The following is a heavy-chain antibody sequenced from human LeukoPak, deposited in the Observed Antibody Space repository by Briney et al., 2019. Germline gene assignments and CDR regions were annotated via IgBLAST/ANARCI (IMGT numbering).Heavy chain of an antibody. J-gene: IGHJ6*03. Sequence: ASVKVSCKASGYTFTSYYMHWVRQAPGQGLEWMGIINPSGGSTSYAQKFQGRVTMTRDMSTSTVYMELSSLRSEDTAVYYCARDSYYYGSGSYWSYYYYYMDVWGKGTTVTVSS. D-gene: IGHD3-10*01. CDR1: GYTFTSYY. CDR3: ARDSYYYGSGSYWSYYYYYMDV. CDR2: INPSGGST. V-gene: IGHV1-46*01.